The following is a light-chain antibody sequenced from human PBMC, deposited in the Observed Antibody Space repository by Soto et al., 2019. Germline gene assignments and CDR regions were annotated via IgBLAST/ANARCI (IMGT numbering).Light chain of an antibody. CDR3: QQYGSSPRT. Sequence: EIVLTQSPGTLSLSPGERATLSCRASQSVSSNYLAWHQQKPGQAPRLLIYGASNRVTGIPDRFSGSGSGTDFTLTISRLEPEDFAVYYCQQYGSSPRTFGQGTKVEIK. CDR2: GAS. CDR1: QSVSSNY. V-gene: IGKV3-20*01. J-gene: IGKJ1*01.